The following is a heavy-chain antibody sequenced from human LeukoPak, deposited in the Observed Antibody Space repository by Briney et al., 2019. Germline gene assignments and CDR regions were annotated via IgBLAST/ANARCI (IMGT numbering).Heavy chain of an antibody. J-gene: IGHJ4*02. CDR3: AKDITYDSSGSDY. V-gene: IGHV3-9*01. CDR2: ISWNSGSI. Sequence: GGSLRLSCAASGFTFDDYAMHWVRQAPGKGLEWVSGISWNSGSIGYADSVKGRLTISRDNAKNSLYLQMDSLRAEDTALYYCAKDITYDSSGSDYWGQGTLVTVSS. D-gene: IGHD3-22*01. CDR1: GFTFDDYA.